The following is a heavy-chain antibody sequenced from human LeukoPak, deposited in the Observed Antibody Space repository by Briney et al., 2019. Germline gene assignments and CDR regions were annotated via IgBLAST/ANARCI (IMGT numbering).Heavy chain of an antibody. CDR1: GYTFTGYY. J-gene: IGHJ4*02. CDR3: ARDLYGSLSYGLDT. D-gene: IGHD3-16*01. V-gene: IGHV1-2*02. CDR2: INSNTGGR. Sequence: ASVKVSCKASGYTFTGYYMHWVRQAPGQGLEWMGWINSNTGGRMLAQKFEGGVSLTRDTATTTAYLEVSRLTGDDTAVYFCARDLYGSLSYGLDTWGQGTLVIVSS.